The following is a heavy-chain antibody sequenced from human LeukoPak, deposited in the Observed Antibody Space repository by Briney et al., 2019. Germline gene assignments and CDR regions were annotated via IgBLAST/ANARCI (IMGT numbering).Heavy chain of an antibody. Sequence: SETLSLTCSVSGGPIISHYWSWIRQPPGKGLEWIGYISNSGSTDYNPSLRSRVTISINTYKGQFYLELSSVTAADSAIYYCVRDALEGYYPYYYMDVWGRGTTVTVSS. J-gene: IGHJ6*03. D-gene: IGHD1-1*01. CDR2: ISNSGST. CDR1: GGPIISHY. V-gene: IGHV4-59*11. CDR3: VRDALEGYYPYYYMDV.